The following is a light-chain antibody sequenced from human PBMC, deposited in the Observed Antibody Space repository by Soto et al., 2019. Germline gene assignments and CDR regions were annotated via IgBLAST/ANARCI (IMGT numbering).Light chain of an antibody. V-gene: IGKV1-5*01. CDR1: QSISSW. J-gene: IGKJ2*01. CDR2: DAF. CDR3: QQYSSVSPFT. Sequence: DIQMTQSPSTLSAFVGDRVTITCRASQSISSWLAWYQQKPGKAPNLLIYDAFSLERGVPSRFSGSGSGTAFSLTIRRLQPDDFATYYCQQYSSVSPFTFGQGTTREIK.